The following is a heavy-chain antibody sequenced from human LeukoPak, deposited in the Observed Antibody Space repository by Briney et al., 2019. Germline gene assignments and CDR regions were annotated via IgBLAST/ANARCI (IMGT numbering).Heavy chain of an antibody. J-gene: IGHJ4*02. Sequence: GGSLRLSCAASGFTFSSYAMSWVRQAPGKGLEWVSAISGSGGSTYYADSVRGGFTISRDNSKHTLYLQMNSLRAEDKAVYYCAKFLPTHIVVANYYFDYWGQGTLVTVSS. V-gene: IGHV3-23*01. CDR3: AKFLPTHIVVANYYFDY. CDR1: GFTFSSYA. D-gene: IGHD2-21*01. CDR2: ISGSGGST.